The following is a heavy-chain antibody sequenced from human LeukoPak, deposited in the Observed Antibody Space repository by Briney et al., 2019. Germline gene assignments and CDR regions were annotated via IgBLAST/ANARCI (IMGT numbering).Heavy chain of an antibody. CDR2: ISYDGSNE. D-gene: IGHD3-10*01. CDR1: GFTFSSYV. J-gene: IGHJ5*02. Sequence: GGSLRLSCAASGFTFSSYVMHWVRQAPGKGLEWVAIISYDGSNEYYADSVKGRFTISRDNSKNTLYLQMNSLRSEDTAVYYCARGYHRYYSGSGRWYNWFDPWGQGTLVTVSS. V-gene: IGHV3-30*04. CDR3: ARGYHRYYSGSGRWYNWFDP.